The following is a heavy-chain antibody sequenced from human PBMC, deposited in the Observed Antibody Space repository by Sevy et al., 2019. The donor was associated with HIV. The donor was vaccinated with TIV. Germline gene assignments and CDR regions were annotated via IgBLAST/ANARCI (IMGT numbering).Heavy chain of an antibody. J-gene: IGHJ6*02. CDR3: ARDCSTTSCDGMDV. CDR2: ISSSSYI. CDR1: GFTFSSYS. V-gene: IGHV3-21*01. Sequence: GGSLRLSCAASGFTFSSYSMNWVRQAPGKGLEWVSSISSSSYIYYADSVKGRFTISRDNAKNSLYLQMNSLRAEDTAVYYCARDCSTTSCDGMDVWGQGTTVTVSS. D-gene: IGHD2-2*01.